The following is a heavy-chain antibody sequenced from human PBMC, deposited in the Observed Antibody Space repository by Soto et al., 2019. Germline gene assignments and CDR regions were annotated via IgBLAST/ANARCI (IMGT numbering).Heavy chain of an antibody. V-gene: IGHV4-39*01. J-gene: IGHJ6*02. Sequence: SETLSLTCTVSGGSISSSSYYWGWIRQPPGKGLEWIGSIYYSGSTYYNPSLKSRVTISVDTSKNQFSLKLSSVTAADTAVYYCATTGYSYGYSYPYYYYSMDVWGQGTTVTVSS. CDR3: ATTGYSYGYSYPYYYYSMDV. CDR2: IYYSGST. CDR1: GGSISSSSYY. D-gene: IGHD5-18*01.